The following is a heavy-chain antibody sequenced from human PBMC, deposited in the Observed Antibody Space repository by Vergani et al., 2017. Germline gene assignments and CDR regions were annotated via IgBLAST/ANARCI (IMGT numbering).Heavy chain of an antibody. D-gene: IGHD4-17*01. V-gene: IGHV3-30*02. Sequence: QVQLVESGGGVVQPGGSLRLSCAASGFTFSSYGMHWVRQAPGKGLEWVAFIRYDGSNKYFADSVKGRFTISRDNSKNTLYLQMNSLRAEDTAVYFCANGGRRYTVTTGLPFYYWGQGTLVTVSS. CDR2: IRYDGSNK. CDR3: ANGGRRYTVTTGLPFYY. CDR1: GFTFSSYG. J-gene: IGHJ4*02.